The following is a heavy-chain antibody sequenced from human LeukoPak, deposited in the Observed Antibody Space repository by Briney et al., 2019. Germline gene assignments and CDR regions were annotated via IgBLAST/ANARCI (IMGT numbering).Heavy chain of an antibody. V-gene: IGHV4-30-4*01. D-gene: IGHD1-14*01. CDR1: GASISTGDDN. CDR3: ARELMFYPGNIDS. J-gene: IGHJ5*02. Sequence: PSLTLSLACTVSGASISTGDDNWSWIRQAPGRGLEWIGYIYSGGRTYYNPSLESRVSMSLDTSKNRFSLKVNCVSAADTAVYYCARELMFYPGNIDSWGEGTLVTVSS. CDR2: IYSGGRT.